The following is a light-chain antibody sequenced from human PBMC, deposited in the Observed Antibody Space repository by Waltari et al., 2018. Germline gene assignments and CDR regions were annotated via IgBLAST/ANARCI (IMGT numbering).Light chain of an antibody. V-gene: IGKV4-1*01. CDR2: WAS. CDR1: QSILYSSNNLNY. J-gene: IGKJ1*01. CDR3: QQYYGSPPWT. Sequence: DIVMTQSPDSLTVSLGERATINCKSSQSILYSSNNLNYLAWYQRKPGQPPKLLIYWASTRESGVPDRFSGSRSGTDFTLTISSLQAEDVAVYYCQQYYGSPPWTFGQGTKVEIK.